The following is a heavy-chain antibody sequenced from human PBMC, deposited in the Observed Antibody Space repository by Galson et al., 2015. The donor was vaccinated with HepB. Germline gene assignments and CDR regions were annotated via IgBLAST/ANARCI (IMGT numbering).Heavy chain of an antibody. CDR3: ARDQGMYYYDSSGYFDPFDY. Sequence: SVKVSCKASGYTFTSYYMHWVRQAPGQGLEWMGIINPSGGSTSYAQKFQGRVTMTRDTSTSTVYMELSSLRSEDTAMYYCARDQGMYYYDSSGYFDPFDYWGQGTLVTVSS. CDR1: GYTFTSYY. J-gene: IGHJ4*02. CDR2: INPSGGST. D-gene: IGHD3-22*01. V-gene: IGHV1-46*01.